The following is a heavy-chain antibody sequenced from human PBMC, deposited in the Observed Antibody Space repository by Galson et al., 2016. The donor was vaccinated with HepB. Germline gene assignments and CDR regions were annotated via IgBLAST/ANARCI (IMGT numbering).Heavy chain of an antibody. CDR3: ARDSGRGGRRPAIDFDY. Sequence: SLRLSCAASGFTFDDYTMHWVRQAPGKGPEWVSSIVSRGSHMFYADSLKGRFTISRGNTKNSLFLQMSSLRVEDTAVYYCARDSGRGGRRPAIDFDYWGQGTLVTVSS. J-gene: IGHJ4*02. D-gene: IGHD2-2*02. CDR1: GFTFDDYT. V-gene: IGHV3-21*01. CDR2: IVSRGSHM.